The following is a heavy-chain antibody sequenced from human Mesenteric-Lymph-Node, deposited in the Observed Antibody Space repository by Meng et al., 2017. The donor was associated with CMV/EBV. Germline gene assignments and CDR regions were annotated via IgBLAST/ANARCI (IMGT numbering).Heavy chain of an antibody. Sequence: GSLRLSCTVSGGSVSSGSYYWSWIRQPPGTGLEWIGYVYYTGSANYNPSLKSRVFMSIDTSKNQFALRLTSVTAADAAVYYCAREGGGISAVLRSDYYGLDVWGRGTTVTVSS. D-gene: IGHD6-25*01. CDR2: VYYTGSA. CDR3: AREGGGISAVLRSDYYGLDV. V-gene: IGHV4-61*01. J-gene: IGHJ6*02. CDR1: GGSVSSGSYY.